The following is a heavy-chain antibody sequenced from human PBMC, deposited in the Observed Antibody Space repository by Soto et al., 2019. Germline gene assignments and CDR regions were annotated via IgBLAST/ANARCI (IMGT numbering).Heavy chain of an antibody. J-gene: IGHJ4*02. V-gene: IGHV1-69*06. CDR1: GGTFSSYA. D-gene: IGHD3-22*01. CDR3: VAYYYYDSSGYPDY. Sequence: QVQLVQSGAEVKKPGSSVKVSCKASGGTFSSYAISWVRQAPGQGLEWMGGIVPIFGTANYAQKFQGRVTITADKSTSTAYMELSSLRSEDTAVYYCVAYYYYDSSGYPDYWGQGTLVTVSS. CDR2: IVPIFGTA.